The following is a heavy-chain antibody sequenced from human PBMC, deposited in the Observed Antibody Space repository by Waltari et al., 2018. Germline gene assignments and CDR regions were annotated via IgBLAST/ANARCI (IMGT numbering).Heavy chain of an antibody. J-gene: IGHJ3*02. CDR3: ARDGIVGAAGAFDI. CDR2: ISYDGSNK. D-gene: IGHD1-26*01. CDR1: GFTFCSYA. V-gene: IGHV3-30-3*01. Sequence: QVQLVESGGGVVQPGRSLRLSCAASGFTFCSYAMHWVRQAPGKGLEWVAVISYDGSNKYYADSVKGRFTISRDNSKNTLYLQMNSLRAEDTAVYYCARDGIVGAAGAFDIWGQGTMVTVSS.